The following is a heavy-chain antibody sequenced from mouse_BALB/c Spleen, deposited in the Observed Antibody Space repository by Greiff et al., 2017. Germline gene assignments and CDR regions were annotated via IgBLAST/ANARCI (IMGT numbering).Heavy chain of an antibody. J-gene: IGHJ4*01. CDR3: ARASDGYAMDY. CDR1: GFTFSDYY. D-gene: IGHD2-3*01. Sequence: EVKLLESGAGLVTPGGSLKLSCAASGFTFSDYYMHWVRQTPEQRLEWVGTISDGGSDTYYPDSVKGRFTISRDNAKNNLYLQMSSLKSEDTAMYYCARASDGYAMDYWGQGTSVTVSS. CDR2: ISDGGSDT. V-gene: IGHV5-4*02.